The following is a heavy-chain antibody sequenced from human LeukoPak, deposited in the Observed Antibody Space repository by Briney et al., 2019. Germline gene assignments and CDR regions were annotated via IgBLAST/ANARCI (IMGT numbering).Heavy chain of an antibody. V-gene: IGHV4-59*08. CDR3: ARHPVLGYCSGGSCYPDYYFDY. CDR2: IYYSGST. J-gene: IGHJ4*02. CDR1: GVTISSYY. Sequence: PWGPLTLSCAASGVTISSYYRSWIRQAPGKGLEWVGDIYYSGSTNYNPSLKSRVTISVDTSKNQFSLKLSSVTAADTAVYYCARHPVLGYCSGGSCYPDYYFDYWGQGTLVTVSS. D-gene: IGHD2-15*01.